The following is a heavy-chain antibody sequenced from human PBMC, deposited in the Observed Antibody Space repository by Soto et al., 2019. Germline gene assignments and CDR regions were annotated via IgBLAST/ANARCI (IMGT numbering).Heavy chain of an antibody. Sequence: SETLSLTCTVSGGSISSYYWSWIRQPPGKGLEWIGYIYYSGSTNYNPFLKSRVTILVDTSKNQFSLKLSSVTAADTAVYYCAREGLITGTTYYYYGMDVWGQGTTVT. CDR3: AREGLITGTTYYYYGMDV. V-gene: IGHV4-59*01. CDR2: IYYSGST. J-gene: IGHJ6*02. CDR1: GGSISSYY. D-gene: IGHD1-7*01.